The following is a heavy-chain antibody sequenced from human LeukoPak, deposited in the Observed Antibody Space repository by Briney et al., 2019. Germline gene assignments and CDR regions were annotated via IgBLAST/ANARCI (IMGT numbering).Heavy chain of an antibody. V-gene: IGHV3-7*01. CDR3: TREGILAGVDY. Sequence: PGGSLRLSCGASGFTFSNYAMSWVRLAPGKGLEWVANIKQDGSEKNYVDSVKGRFTISRDNAKNSMSLQMNSLRAEDTAVYYCTREGILAGVDYWGQGTLVTVSS. J-gene: IGHJ4*02. CDR2: IKQDGSEK. CDR1: GFTFSNYA. D-gene: IGHD6-13*01.